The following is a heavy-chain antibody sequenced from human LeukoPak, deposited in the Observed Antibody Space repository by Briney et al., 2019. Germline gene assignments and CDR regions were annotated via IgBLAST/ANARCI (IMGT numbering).Heavy chain of an antibody. Sequence: GSLRLSCAASGFTFSVYYMSWIRQAPGKGLEWVSYISSSGSTIYYADSVKGRFTISRDNAKNSLYLQMNSLRAEDTAVYYCAREGVPTVTTFDYWGQGTLVTVSS. V-gene: IGHV3-11*01. J-gene: IGHJ4*02. D-gene: IGHD4-17*01. CDR3: AREGVPTVTTFDY. CDR2: ISSSGSTI. CDR1: GFTFSVYY.